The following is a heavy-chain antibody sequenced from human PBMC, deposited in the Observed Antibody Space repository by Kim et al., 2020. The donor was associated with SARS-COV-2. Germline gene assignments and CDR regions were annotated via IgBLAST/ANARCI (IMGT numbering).Heavy chain of an antibody. V-gene: IGHV3-53*01. CDR2: IYSGGST. Sequence: GGSLRLSCAASGFTVSSNYMSWVRQAPGKGLEWVSVIYSGGSTYYAYSVKGRFTISRDNSKNTLYLQMNSLRAEDTAVYYCARATGIKTQGYYPPHYYYYGMDVWGQGTTVTVSS. D-gene: IGHD3-22*01. CDR3: ARATGIKTQGYYPPHYYYYGMDV. CDR1: GFTVSSNY. J-gene: IGHJ6*02.